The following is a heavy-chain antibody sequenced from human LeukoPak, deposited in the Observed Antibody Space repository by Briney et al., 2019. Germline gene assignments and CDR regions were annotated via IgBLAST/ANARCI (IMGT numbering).Heavy chain of an antibody. Sequence: GGSLRLSCAASGFTFSSYGMHWVRQAPGKGLEWVAVISYDGSNKYYADSVKGRFTISRDNSKNTLYLQMNSLRAEDTAVYYCAKDPRIAAAAKEYYFDYWGQGTLVTVSS. CDR1: GFTFSSYG. CDR2: ISYDGSNK. CDR3: AKDPRIAAAAKEYYFDY. V-gene: IGHV3-30*18. J-gene: IGHJ4*02. D-gene: IGHD6-13*01.